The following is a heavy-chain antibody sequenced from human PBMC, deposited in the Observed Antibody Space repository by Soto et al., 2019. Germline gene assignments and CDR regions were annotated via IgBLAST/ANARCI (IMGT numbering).Heavy chain of an antibody. CDR3: ARGVPLRGKRGGGFDP. J-gene: IGHJ5*02. D-gene: IGHD3-10*01. Sequence: QVQLVQSGAEVKKPGASVKVSCKASGYTFTGYYMHWVRQAPGQGLEWMGWINPNSGGTNYAQKFRGMVTVTRDTSLSKAHMELKRLRSEDPAVDYRARGVPLRGKRGGGFDPWGQGTLVTVSS. CDR1: GYTFTGYY. CDR2: INPNSGGT. V-gene: IGHV1-2*02.